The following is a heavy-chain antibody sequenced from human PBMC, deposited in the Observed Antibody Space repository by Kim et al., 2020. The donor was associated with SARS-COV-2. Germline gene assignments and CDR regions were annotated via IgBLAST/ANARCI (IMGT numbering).Heavy chain of an antibody. D-gene: IGHD3-10*01. CDR3: ASGPFWSDDMIRGAIDY. V-gene: IGHV4-39*01. CDR2: RYYGGTT. CDR1: GGSVSSNNYY. J-gene: IGHJ4*02. Sequence: SETLSLTCTVSGGSVSSNNYYWGWIRQPPGKGLEWIGTRYYGGTTHYNPSLKSRVTISVDTSKNQFSLNLSSVTAADTALYICASGPFWSDDMIRGAIDYWGQGTLVTVSS.